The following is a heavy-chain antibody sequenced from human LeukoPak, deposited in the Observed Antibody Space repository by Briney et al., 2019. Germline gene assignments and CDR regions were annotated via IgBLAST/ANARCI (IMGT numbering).Heavy chain of an antibody. CDR3: ATYFDWLRAAHDAFDI. CDR1: GGSFSGYY. J-gene: IGHJ3*02. CDR2: IYHSGST. V-gene: IGHV4-34*01. Sequence: SETLSLTCAVYGGSFSGYYWSWIRQPPGKGLEWIGSIYHSGSTYYNPSLKSRVTISVDTSKNQFSLKLSSVTAADTAVYYCATYFDWLRAAHDAFDIWGQGTMVTVSS. D-gene: IGHD3-9*01.